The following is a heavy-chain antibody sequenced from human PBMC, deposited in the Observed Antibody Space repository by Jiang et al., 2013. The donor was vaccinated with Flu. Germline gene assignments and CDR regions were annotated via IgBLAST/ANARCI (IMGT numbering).Heavy chain of an antibody. CDR2: ILPVAHLT. CDR3: VRDRTYGSGTYAFDI. CDR1: GGTFGSHA. V-gene: IGHV1-69*04. J-gene: IGHJ3*02. D-gene: IGHD3-10*01. Sequence: SGAEVKKPGSSVKVSCTASGGTFGSHAVSWVRQAPGQGLEWMGRILPVAHLTRYPQKSQGRVTITADTSTSVVYMELNSLRSEDTAAYYCVRDRTYGSGTYAFDIWGQGTMVIVSS.